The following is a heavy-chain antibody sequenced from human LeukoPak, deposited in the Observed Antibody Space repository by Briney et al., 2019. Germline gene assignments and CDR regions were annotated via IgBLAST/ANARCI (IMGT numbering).Heavy chain of an antibody. V-gene: IGHV3-23*01. CDR1: GFTCSSYA. D-gene: IGHD5-18*01. Sequence: GGSLRLSCAASGFTCSSYALSWVRQAPGKGLEGVSAISGSGGSTFYADSVKGRFTVSRDNSKNTLYRQMNSLRAEDTAVYYSAKDLYSYAYFSSYYSGMDVWGQGTTVTVSS. J-gene: IGHJ6*02. CDR3: AKDLYSYAYFSSYYSGMDV. CDR2: ISGSGGST.